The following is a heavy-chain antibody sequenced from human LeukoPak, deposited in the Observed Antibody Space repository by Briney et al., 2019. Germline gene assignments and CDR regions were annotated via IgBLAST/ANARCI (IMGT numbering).Heavy chain of an antibody. V-gene: IGHV4-39*01. CDR3: ARRVAAHNFDY. CDR1: GGSISSSSYY. J-gene: IGHJ4*02. D-gene: IGHD6-6*01. CDR2: IYYSGST. Sequence: SGTLSLTCTVSGGSISSSSYYWGWIRQPPGKGLEWIGSIYYSGSTYYNPSLKSRVTISVDTSKNQFSLKLSSVTAADTAVYYCARRVAAHNFDYWGQGTLVTVSS.